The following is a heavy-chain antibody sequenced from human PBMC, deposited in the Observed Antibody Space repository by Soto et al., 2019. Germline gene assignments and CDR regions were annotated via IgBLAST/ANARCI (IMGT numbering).Heavy chain of an antibody. D-gene: IGHD3-3*01. CDR2: IYYSGST. J-gene: IGHJ4*02. Sequence: PSETLSLTCTVSRGSISSGTNYWAWIRQPPGKGLEWIANIYYSGSTFYNPSLKSRVTISLDTSKNQFSLKLRSVTAADTAVYFCGGGSGYYASSADYWGQGTLVTVSS. CDR1: RGSISSGTNY. V-gene: IGHV4-39*01. CDR3: GGGSGYYASSADY.